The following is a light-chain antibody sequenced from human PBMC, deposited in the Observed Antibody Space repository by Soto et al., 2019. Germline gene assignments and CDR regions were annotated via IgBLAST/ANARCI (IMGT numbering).Light chain of an antibody. V-gene: IGKV3-11*01. CDR2: DAS. J-gene: IGKJ5*01. Sequence: EIVLTQSPSTLSLSPGERETLSCRASQRVSSYLAWYQQKPGQAPRLLIYDASNRATGIPARFSGSGSGTDFTLTISSLEPEDFAVYYCQQRSNWSITFGQGTRLEIK. CDR3: QQRSNWSIT. CDR1: QRVSSY.